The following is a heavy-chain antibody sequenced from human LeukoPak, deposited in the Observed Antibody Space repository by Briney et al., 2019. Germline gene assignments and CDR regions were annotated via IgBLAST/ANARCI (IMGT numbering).Heavy chain of an antibody. CDR1: GGSFSGYY. Sequence: SETLSLTCAVYGGSFSGYYWSWIRQHPGKGLEWIGYIYYSGSTYYNPSLKSRVTISVDTSKNQFSLKLSSVTAADTAVYYCAREQQLVRKGAFDVWGQGTMVTVSS. D-gene: IGHD6-13*01. CDR3: AREQQLVRKGAFDV. CDR2: IYYSGST. J-gene: IGHJ3*01. V-gene: IGHV4-31*11.